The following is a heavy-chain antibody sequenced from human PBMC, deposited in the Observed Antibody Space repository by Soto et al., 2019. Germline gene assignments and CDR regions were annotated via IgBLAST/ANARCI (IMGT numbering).Heavy chain of an antibody. CDR2: TYQSESA. Sequence: SETLSLTCTVSGGSITSGGYSWTWIRQSQGKGLEWIGYTYQSESAYYNPSLKSRVTISVDRSKNQFSLNLTSVTAADTAVYYCARDYYGMDVWGQGTTVTVSS. V-gene: IGHV4-30-2*06. J-gene: IGHJ6*02. CDR1: GGSITSGGYS. CDR3: ARDYYGMDV.